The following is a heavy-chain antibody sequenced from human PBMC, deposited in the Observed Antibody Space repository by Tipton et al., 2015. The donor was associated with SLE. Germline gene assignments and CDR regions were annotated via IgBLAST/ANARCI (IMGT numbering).Heavy chain of an antibody. J-gene: IGHJ6*03. CDR3: ARDVEYQLLLPYMDV. CDR1: GYTFTGHY. V-gene: IGHV1-2*02. CDR2: VSPNSGGT. D-gene: IGHD2-2*01. Sequence: QSGAEVKKPGASVKVSCRASGYTFTGHYMHWVRQAPGQGLEWMGWVSPNSGGTNYAQNFLGRVTMTRDTSINTAYMELSGLRSDDTAVYYCARDVEYQLLLPYMDVWGKGTTVTVSS.